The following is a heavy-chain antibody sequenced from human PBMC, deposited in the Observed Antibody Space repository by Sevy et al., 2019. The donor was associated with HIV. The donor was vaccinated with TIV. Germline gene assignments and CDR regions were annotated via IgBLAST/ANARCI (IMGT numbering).Heavy chain of an antibody. J-gene: IGHJ3*02. Sequence: GESLKISCAASGFTFSNYAMNWVRQAPGKGLEWVSTIFRSGGVTYYADSVKGRCTISRDNFKNTLKLQKHSLRAEDTAVYYCAGGRYDSSGSFDAFDIWGQGTMVTVSS. V-gene: IGHV3-23*01. D-gene: IGHD3-22*01. CDR2: IFRSGGVT. CDR1: GFTFSNYA. CDR3: AGGRYDSSGSFDAFDI.